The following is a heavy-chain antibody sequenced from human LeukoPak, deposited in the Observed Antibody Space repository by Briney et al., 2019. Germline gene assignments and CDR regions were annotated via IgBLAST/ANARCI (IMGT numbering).Heavy chain of an antibody. CDR3: ASGIPDDAFDI. D-gene: IGHD5-18*01. J-gene: IGHJ3*02. CDR2: ISSSSSYI. CDR1: GFTFSSYS. V-gene: IGHV3-21*01. Sequence: GGSLRLSCAASGFTFSSYSMNWVRQAPGKGLEWVSSISSSSSYIYYADSVKGRFTISRDNAKNSLYLQMNSLRAEDTAVYYCASGIPDDAFDIWGQGTMVTVSS.